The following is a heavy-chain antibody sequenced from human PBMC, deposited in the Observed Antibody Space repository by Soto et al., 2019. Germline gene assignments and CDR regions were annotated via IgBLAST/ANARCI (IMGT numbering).Heavy chain of an antibody. Sequence: PGGSLRLSCAASGFTFSSYAMSWVRQAPGKGLEWVSAISGSGGSTYYADSVKGRFTISRDNSKNTLYLQMNSLRAADTAVYYCANEPQEYNGYESLTADHWDQGTLVTGSS. CDR3: ANEPQEYNGYESLTADH. V-gene: IGHV3-23*01. D-gene: IGHD5-12*01. J-gene: IGHJ4*02. CDR2: ISGSGGST. CDR1: GFTFSSYA.